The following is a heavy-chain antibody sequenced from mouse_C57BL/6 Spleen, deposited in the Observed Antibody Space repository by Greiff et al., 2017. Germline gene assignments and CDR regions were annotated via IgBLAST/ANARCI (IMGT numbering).Heavy chain of an antibody. Sequence: QVQLQQPGAELVKPGASVKLSCKASGYTFTSYWMHWVKQRPGQGLEWIGMIHPNSGSTNYNEKFKSKATLTVDKSSSTAYMQLSSLTSEDSAVYYCARVTAQATAYWGQGTLVTVSA. CDR1: GYTFTSYW. CDR2: IHPNSGST. CDR3: ARVTAQATAY. D-gene: IGHD3-2*02. V-gene: IGHV1-64*01. J-gene: IGHJ3*01.